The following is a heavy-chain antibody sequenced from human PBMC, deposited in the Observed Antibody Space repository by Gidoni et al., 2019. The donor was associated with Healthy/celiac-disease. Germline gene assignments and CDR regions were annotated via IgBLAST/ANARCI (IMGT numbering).Heavy chain of an antibody. CDR1: GCSISSGSYY. CDR2: IYTSGSP. V-gene: IGHV4-61*02. D-gene: IGHD4-4*01. Sequence: QVQLQDSGPVLVKPSQTLSLTCTISGCSISSGSYYWSWIRHPAGKCMEWIGRIYTSGSPTYNPSLKSRVTISVDTSKNQFALKLSSVTAADTAVYYCARDHSNYDDWFDPWGQGTLVTVSS. CDR3: ARDHSNYDDWFDP. J-gene: IGHJ5*02.